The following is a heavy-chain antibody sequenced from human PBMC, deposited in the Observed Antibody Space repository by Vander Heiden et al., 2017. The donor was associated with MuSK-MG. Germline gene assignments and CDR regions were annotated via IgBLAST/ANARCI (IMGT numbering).Heavy chain of an antibody. Sequence: QMQLVQSGPEVKKPGTSVKVSCKASGFTFTSSAVQWVRQARGQRLEWIGWIVVGSGNTNYAQKFQERVTITRDMSTSTAYIELSSLRSEDTAVYYCAADYYDSSGYYPPDFDYWGQGTLVTVSS. CDR1: GFTFTSSA. CDR2: IVVGSGNT. D-gene: IGHD3-22*01. CDR3: AADYYDSSGYYPPDFDY. V-gene: IGHV1-58*01. J-gene: IGHJ4*02.